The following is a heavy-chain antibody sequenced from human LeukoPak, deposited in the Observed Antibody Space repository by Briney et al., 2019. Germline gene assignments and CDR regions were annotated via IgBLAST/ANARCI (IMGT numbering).Heavy chain of an antibody. J-gene: IGHJ6*03. CDR2: IYPGDSDT. Sequence: GESLKISCKGSGYSFTNYWIGWVRQMPGKGLDWIRLIYPGDSDTRDSAYFQSQVTISDDKSIITAYLQGSRRKDSETCMPARARGFGGVVASTGDYSYSLDVWGKGTTVTVPS. D-gene: IGHD3-16*01. CDR3: ARGFGGVVASTGDYSYSLDV. CDR1: GYSFTNYW. V-gene: IGHV5-51*01.